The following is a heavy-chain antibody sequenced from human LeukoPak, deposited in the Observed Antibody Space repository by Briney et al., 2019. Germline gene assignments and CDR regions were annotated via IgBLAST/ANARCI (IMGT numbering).Heavy chain of an antibody. Sequence: GGSLRLSCAASGFTFDDYAMHWVRQAPGKGLEWVSLISGDGGSTYYADSVKGRFTISRDNSKNSLYLRMNSLRTEDTALYYCAKDSSSPGENWFDPWGQGTLVTVSS. CDR2: ISGDGGST. V-gene: IGHV3-43*02. CDR3: AKDSSSPGENWFDP. J-gene: IGHJ5*02. D-gene: IGHD6-6*01. CDR1: GFTFDDYA.